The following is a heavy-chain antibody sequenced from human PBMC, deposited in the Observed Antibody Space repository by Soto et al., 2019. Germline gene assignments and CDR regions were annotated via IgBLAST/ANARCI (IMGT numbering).Heavy chain of an antibody. CDR3: ARPISSGQYYFDY. CDR2: IYPDDSDT. J-gene: IGHJ4*02. Sequence: GESLKISCKGSGYSFTTYWIGWLRQMPGKGLEWMGIIYPDDSDTTYSPSFQGQVTISADKSISTAYLQWSSLKASDTAMYYCARPISSGQYYFDYWGQGTLVTVSS. CDR1: GYSFTTYW. D-gene: IGHD6-19*01. V-gene: IGHV5-51*01.